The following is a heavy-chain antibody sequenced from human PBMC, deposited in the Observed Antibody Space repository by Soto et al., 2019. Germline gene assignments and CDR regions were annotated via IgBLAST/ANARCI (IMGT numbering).Heavy chain of an antibody. CDR1: GGSVTNSSYY. CDR3: ARDRIVGSGYYTVNQYYYCGMDF. J-gene: IGHJ6*02. V-gene: IGHV4-61*01. D-gene: IGHD3-3*01. Sequence: SENLSLTCTVSGGSVTNSSYYWGWIRQPPGKGLEWIGYIYYSGSTNYNPSLKSRVTISVDTSKNQFSLKLSSVTAADTAVYYCARDRIVGSGYYTVNQYYYCGMDFWCQGINVTVS. CDR2: IYYSGST.